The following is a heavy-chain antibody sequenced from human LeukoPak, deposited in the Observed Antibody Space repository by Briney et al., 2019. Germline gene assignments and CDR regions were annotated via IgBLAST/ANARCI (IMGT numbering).Heavy chain of an antibody. D-gene: IGHD2-2*02. Sequence: AGGSLRLSCAASGFTFSSYSMNWVRQAPGKGLEWVSSISSSSSYIYYADSVKGRFTISRDNAKNSLYPQMNSLRAEDTAVYYCATNSWSSTSCYNYWGQGTLVTVSS. V-gene: IGHV3-21*01. CDR1: GFTFSSYS. CDR3: ATNSWSSTSCYNY. CDR2: ISSSSSYI. J-gene: IGHJ4*02.